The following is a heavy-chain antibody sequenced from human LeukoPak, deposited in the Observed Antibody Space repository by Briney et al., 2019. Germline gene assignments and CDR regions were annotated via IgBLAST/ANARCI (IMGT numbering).Heavy chain of an antibody. V-gene: IGHV3-21*01. CDR1: GFTFGSYS. Sequence: GGSLRLSCAASGFTFGSYSMNWVRQAPGKGLEWVSSISSSSSYIYYADSVKGRFTISRDNAKNSLYLQMNSLRAEDTAVYYCASLWFGEISSLTRAFDIWGQGTMVTVSS. J-gene: IGHJ3*02. D-gene: IGHD3-10*01. CDR2: ISSSSSYI. CDR3: ASLWFGEISSLTRAFDI.